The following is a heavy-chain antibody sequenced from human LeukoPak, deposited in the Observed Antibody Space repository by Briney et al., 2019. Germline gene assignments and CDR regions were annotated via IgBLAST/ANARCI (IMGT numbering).Heavy chain of an antibody. J-gene: IGHJ4*01. D-gene: IGHD3-22*01. CDR2: ISYDGSNK. CDR3: ASLHSNYYDSSGQFDY. Sequence: GGSLRLSCAASGFTFSSYAMHWVRQAPGKGLEWVAVISYDGSNKYYADSVKGRFTISRDNSKNTLYLQMNSLRAEDTAVYYCASLHSNYYDSSGQFDYWGQEPWSPSPQ. V-gene: IGHV3-30-3*01. CDR1: GFTFSSYA.